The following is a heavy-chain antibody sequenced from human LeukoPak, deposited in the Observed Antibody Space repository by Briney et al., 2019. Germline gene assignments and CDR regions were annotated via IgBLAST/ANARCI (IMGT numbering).Heavy chain of an antibody. CDR1: GYTFTSYA. V-gene: IGHV7-4-1*02. Sequence: ASVKVSCKASGYTFTSYAMNWVRQAPGQGLEWMGWINTNTGNPTYAQGSTGRFVFSLDTSVSTAYLQISSLKAEDTAVYYCARHELAYCGGDCYSGDYWGQGTLVTVSS. D-gene: IGHD2-21*02. CDR3: ARHELAYCGGDCYSGDY. J-gene: IGHJ4*02. CDR2: INTNTGNP.